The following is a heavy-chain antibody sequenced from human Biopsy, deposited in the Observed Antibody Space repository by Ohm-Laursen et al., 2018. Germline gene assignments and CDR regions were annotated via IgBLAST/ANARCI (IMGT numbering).Heavy chain of an antibody. V-gene: IGHV1-24*01. CDR2: FAPENGKT. Sequence: SVKGSCQVSGYTLTELSIHWVRQTGGKGLEGMGGFAPENGKTVYAQNFQARVSLTEDTSIDTAYMELRSLRSEDTAVYYCAADINVWNVNYWGQGTRVTVSS. CDR1: GYTLTELS. CDR3: AADINVWNVNY. J-gene: IGHJ4*02. D-gene: IGHD1-1*01.